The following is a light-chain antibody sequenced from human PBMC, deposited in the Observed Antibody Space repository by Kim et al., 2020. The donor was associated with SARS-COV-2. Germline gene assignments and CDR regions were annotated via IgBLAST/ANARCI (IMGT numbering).Light chain of an antibody. CDR2: EVT. CDR3: CSFAGDFTWI. CDR1: SSDVGAYTH. V-gene: IGLV2-11*01. Sequence: QSALTQPRSVSGSPGQSITISCSGSSSDVGAYTHVSWYQQHPGKAPQLLISEVTRRPSGIPGRFSGSKSGNTASLTISELQAEDEADYYCCSFAGDFTWIFGGGTQLTVL. J-gene: IGLJ2*01.